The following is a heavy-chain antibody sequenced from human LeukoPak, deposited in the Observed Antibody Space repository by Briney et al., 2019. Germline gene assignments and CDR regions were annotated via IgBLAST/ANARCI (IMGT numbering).Heavy chain of an antibody. V-gene: IGHV5-51*01. Sequence: GESLKISCKGSGCSFTSYWIGWVRQMPGKGLEWMGIIYPGDSDTRCSPSFQGQVTISADKSISTAYLQWSSLKASDTAMYYCARLAYGSGSYYGAFDIWGQGTMVTVSS. J-gene: IGHJ3*02. D-gene: IGHD3-10*01. CDR1: GCSFTSYW. CDR3: ARLAYGSGSYYGAFDI. CDR2: IYPGDSDT.